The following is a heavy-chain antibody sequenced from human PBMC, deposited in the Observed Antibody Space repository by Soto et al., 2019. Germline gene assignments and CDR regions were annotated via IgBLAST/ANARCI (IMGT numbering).Heavy chain of an antibody. V-gene: IGHV4-59*08. Sequence: PSVSLPLTGTAGGGCLSGYHWSWIRQPPGKGLEWIAYIYYSGSSNSTPSLKSRVTISVDTSKNQFSLKLSSVTAADTAVYYCARLGAYYQSLDPWGPGTLVT. CDR1: GGCLSGYH. D-gene: IGHD2-21*01. J-gene: IGHJ5*02. CDR3: ARLGAYYQSLDP. CDR2: IYYSGSS.